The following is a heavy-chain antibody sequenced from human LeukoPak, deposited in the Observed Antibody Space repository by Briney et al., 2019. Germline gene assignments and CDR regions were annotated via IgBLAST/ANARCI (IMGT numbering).Heavy chain of an antibody. CDR3: ARGDIVVVPAAIGLDY. Sequence: GGSLRLSCAASGFTFSSYSMNWVRQAPGKGLEWVSSISSSSSYIYYADSVKGRFTISRDNAKNSLYLQMNSLRAEDTAMYYCARGDIVVVPAAIGLDYWGQGTLVTVSS. CDR1: GFTFSSYS. J-gene: IGHJ4*02. D-gene: IGHD2-2*01. V-gene: IGHV3-21*01. CDR2: ISSSSSYI.